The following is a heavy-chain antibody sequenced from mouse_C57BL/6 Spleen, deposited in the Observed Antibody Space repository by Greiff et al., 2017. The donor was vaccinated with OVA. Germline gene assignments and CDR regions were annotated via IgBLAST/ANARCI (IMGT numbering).Heavy chain of an antibody. D-gene: IGHD1-1*01. CDR1: GFSFNTYA. V-gene: IGHV10-1*01. J-gene: IGHJ3*01. CDR2: IRSKSNNYAT. Sequence: EVHLVESGGGLVQPKGSLKLSCAASGFSFNTYAMNWVRQAPGKGLEWVARIRSKSNNYATYYADSVKDRFTISRDDSESMLYLQMNNLKTEDTAMYYCVRDYYGSSGFAYWGQGTLVTVSA. CDR3: VRDYYGSSGFAY.